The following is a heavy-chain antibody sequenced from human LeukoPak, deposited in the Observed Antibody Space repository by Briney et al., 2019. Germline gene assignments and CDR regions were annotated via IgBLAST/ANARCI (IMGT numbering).Heavy chain of an antibody. D-gene: IGHD2/OR15-2a*01. CDR3: ARHAIVSFFETLTNYFSFFG. CDR2: MYYDGSNK. V-gene: IGHV3-33*01. Sequence: GGSLRLSCAASGFTFSRYGMHWVRQAPGKGLKWVAVMYYDGSNKYYIDFVKGRLAVSRDNSKNTLYLRMNSLRAEDTAICYCARHAIVSFFETLTNYFSFFGWGQGTLVTVSS. J-gene: IGHJ4*02. CDR1: GFTFSRYG.